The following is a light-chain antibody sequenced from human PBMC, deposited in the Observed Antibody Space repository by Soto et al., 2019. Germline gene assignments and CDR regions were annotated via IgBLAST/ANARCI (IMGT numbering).Light chain of an antibody. J-gene: IGLJ3*02. V-gene: IGLV2-8*01. CDR3: SSYAGSNNWV. Sequence: QSALTQPPSASGSPGQSVTISCTGTSSDVGTYNYVSWYQQYPGKAPKLMIYEVTKRPSGVPDRFSGSKSGNTASLTVSGLQAEDGADYYCSSYAGSNNWVFGGGTKLTVL. CDR2: EVT. CDR1: SSDVGTYNY.